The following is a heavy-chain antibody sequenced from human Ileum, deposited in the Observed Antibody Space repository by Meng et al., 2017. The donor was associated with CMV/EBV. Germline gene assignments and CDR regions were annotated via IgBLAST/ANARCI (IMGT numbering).Heavy chain of an antibody. CDR1: GYTFSDYH. CDR3: ARAHNDYWTGYLDGFDI. D-gene: IGHD3/OR15-3a*01. V-gene: IGHV1-2*02. CDR2: VNPKNGGI. Sequence: ASVKVSCKASGYTFSDYHMHWVRQAPGQGLEWMGWVNPKNGGIQYAQRFRGRVTMTRDTSTSTAFMELSSLRSDDTAVHYCARAHNDYWTGYLDGFDIWGQGTRVTVSS. J-gene: IGHJ3*02.